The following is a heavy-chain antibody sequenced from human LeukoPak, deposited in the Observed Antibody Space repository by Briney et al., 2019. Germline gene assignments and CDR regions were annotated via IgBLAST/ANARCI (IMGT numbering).Heavy chain of an antibody. J-gene: IGHJ4*02. CDR2: MNPNSGNT. CDR1: GYTFTSYD. Sequence: GASVKVSCKASGYTFTSYDINWVRQATGQGLEWMGWMNPNSGNTGYAQKFQGRVTMTRNTSISTAYMELSSLRSEDTAVYYCARYQYYDFWSGPDYRGQGTLVTVSS. V-gene: IGHV1-8*01. D-gene: IGHD3-3*01. CDR3: ARYQYYDFWSGPDY.